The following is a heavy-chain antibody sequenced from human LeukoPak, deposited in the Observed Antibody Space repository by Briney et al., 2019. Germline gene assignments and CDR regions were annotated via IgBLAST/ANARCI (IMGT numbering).Heavy chain of an antibody. V-gene: IGHV1-69*01. CDR2: IIPSFGTV. D-gene: IGHD1-26*01. CDR1: AVTFSTYA. CDR3: ARDVEGRLNLLPS. J-gene: IGHJ4*02. Sequence: SVKVSCKASAVTFSTYAITWVRQAPGQGLEWMGGIIPSFGTVYYAQKFQGRVTITADESTSTDYMELSSLRSEDTAVYYCARDVEGRLNLLPSGGQGTLVTVSS.